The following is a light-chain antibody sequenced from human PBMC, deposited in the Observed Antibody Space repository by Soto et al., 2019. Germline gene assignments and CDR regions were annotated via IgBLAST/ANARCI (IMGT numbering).Light chain of an antibody. CDR3: TSYTSGSTLHVV. CDR1: SSDVGGYNY. J-gene: IGLJ2*01. V-gene: IGLV2-14*03. Sequence: QSVLTQPASVSGSPGQSITISCTGTSSDVGGYNYVSWYQQHPGKAPKLMIYDVNNRPSGVSNRFSGSKSGNTASLTISGLQAEDEADYYCTSYTSGSTLHVVFGGGTKLTVL. CDR2: DVN.